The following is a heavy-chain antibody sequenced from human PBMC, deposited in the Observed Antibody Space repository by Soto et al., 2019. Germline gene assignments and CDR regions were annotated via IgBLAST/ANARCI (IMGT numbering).Heavy chain of an antibody. D-gene: IGHD3-22*01. CDR1: GGSISSSLYY. Sequence: QVQLQESGPGLVKPSQTLSLTCTVSGGSISSSLYYWSWIRQLPGKGLERIGYISYSGSTYYNPSLESRLTISLDTSKNQFSLKLSSVTAADTAVYYCARDTVVDPSTRENYYGMDVWGQGTTVTVSS. V-gene: IGHV4-31*03. CDR2: ISYSGST. CDR3: ARDTVVDPSTRENYYGMDV. J-gene: IGHJ6*02.